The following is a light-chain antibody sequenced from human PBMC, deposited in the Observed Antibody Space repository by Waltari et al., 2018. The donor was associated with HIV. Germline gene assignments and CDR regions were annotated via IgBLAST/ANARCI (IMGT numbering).Light chain of an antibody. CDR3: AAWDVSRRGPV. Sequence: QSVLPQPPSASGTPGQRVAISCSGSSSNIGSNYVYWYQTLPGTAPKVLIYRSNQWPSGVPDRFSGSKSGTSASLAISALRSEDEADYYCAAWDVSRRGPVFGGGTKLAVL. V-gene: IGLV1-47*01. CDR1: SSNIGSNY. CDR2: RSN. J-gene: IGLJ3*02.